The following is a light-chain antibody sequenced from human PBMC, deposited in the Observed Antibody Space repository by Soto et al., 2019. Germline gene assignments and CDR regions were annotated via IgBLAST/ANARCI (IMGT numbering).Light chain of an antibody. J-gene: IGKJ1*01. CDR2: GAS. CDR3: HQHGGSPET. CDR1: RSVNNNY. V-gene: IGKV3-20*01. Sequence: EIVLTQSPGTLSLSPGERATLSCRASRSVNNNYLAWYQQKPRQAPMLLIFGASSTATIFPDRFIGSCSGTEFILTISRLEPDDFAIYHCHQHGGSPETFGQGTKVEIK.